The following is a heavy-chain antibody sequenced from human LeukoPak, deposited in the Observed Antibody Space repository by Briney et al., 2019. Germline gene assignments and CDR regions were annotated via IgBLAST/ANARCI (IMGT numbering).Heavy chain of an antibody. J-gene: IGHJ4*02. V-gene: IGHV3-23*01. Sequence: QPGGSLRLSCAASEFNFSSYAMSWVRQAPGKGLESVSVISGTGGSTYYADSVKGRFTISRDNSKNTLYLQVNSLRAADTAVYYCAKGHSDYGTGFDLWGQGTLVTVSS. D-gene: IGHD4-17*01. CDR1: EFNFSSYA. CDR3: AKGHSDYGTGFDL. CDR2: ISGTGGST.